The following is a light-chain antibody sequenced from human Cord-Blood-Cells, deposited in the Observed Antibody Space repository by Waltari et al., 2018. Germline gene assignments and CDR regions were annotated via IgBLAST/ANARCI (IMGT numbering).Light chain of an antibody. V-gene: IGLV2-23*01. J-gene: IGLJ1*01. CDR1: SSDVGSYNL. CDR3: CSYAGSSTEV. CDR2: EGS. Sequence: QSALTQPASVSGSPGQSITISCTGTSSDVGSYNLFSWYQQHPGKAPKLMIYEGSKRPSGVSNRFSGSKSGNTASLTISGLQAEDEADYYCCSYAGSSTEVFGTGTKVTVL.